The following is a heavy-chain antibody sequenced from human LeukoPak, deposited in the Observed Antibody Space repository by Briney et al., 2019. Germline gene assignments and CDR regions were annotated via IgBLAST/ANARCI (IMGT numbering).Heavy chain of an antibody. D-gene: IGHD3/OR15-3a*01. Sequence: SETLSLTCTVSGGSISSYYWSWIRQPAGKGLEWIGRIYTSGSTNYNPSLKNRVTMSVDTSKNQFSLKLSSVTAADTAVYYCARDGPTLGPIDVWGKGTTVTVSS. CDR3: ARDGPTLGPIDV. J-gene: IGHJ6*04. CDR2: IYTSGST. CDR1: GGSISSYY. V-gene: IGHV4-4*07.